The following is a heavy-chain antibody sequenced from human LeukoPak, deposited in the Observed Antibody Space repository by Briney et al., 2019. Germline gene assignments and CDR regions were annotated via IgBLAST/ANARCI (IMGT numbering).Heavy chain of an antibody. CDR2: ISYDGSNK. J-gene: IGHJ4*02. V-gene: IGHV3-30*03. CDR1: GFTFSSYG. CDR3: ARAGYYYDSSGFYYFDY. Sequence: TGGSLRLSCAASGFTFSSYGMHWVRQAPGMGLEWVAIISYDGSNKYYADSVKGRFTISRDNSKNTLYLQMNSLRAEDTAVYYCARAGYYYDSSGFYYFDYWGQGTLVTVSS. D-gene: IGHD3-22*01.